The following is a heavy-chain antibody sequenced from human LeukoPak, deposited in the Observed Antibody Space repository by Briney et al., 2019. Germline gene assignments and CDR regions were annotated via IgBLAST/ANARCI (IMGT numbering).Heavy chain of an antibody. CDR2: IRSKAYGGTS. Sequence: PGRSLRLSCTASGFTFGDYALSWVRQAPGKGPEWVGFIRSKAYGGTSEYAASVRGRFTISRDDSRSIAYLHMNSLKTEDTGVYHCFGGFGGVANLPHVGLGYWGRGTLVTVSS. J-gene: IGHJ4*02. D-gene: IGHD2-15*01. V-gene: IGHV3-49*04. CDR3: FGGFGGVANLPHVGLGY. CDR1: GFTFGDYA.